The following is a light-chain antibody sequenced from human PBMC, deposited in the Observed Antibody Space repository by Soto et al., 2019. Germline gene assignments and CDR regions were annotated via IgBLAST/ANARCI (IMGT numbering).Light chain of an antibody. CDR2: KAS. CDR3: QHYNSYSEA. CDR1: RSISDC. J-gene: IGKJ1*01. Sequence: IQMTQSPPSLSATVGDRVTITCRASRSISDCLNWYKQKPGKAPKLLIYKASTLKSGVPSRFSGSGSGTEFTLTISSLQPDDFATYYCQHYNSYSEAFGQGTKVDIK. V-gene: IGKV1-5*03.